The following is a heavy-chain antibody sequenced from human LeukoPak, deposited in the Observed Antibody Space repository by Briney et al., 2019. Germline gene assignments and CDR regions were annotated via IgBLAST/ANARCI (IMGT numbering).Heavy chain of an antibody. CDR1: GGSFSGYY. CDR3: ARHRSPAGPFDP. V-gene: IGHV4-34*01. CDR2: VHYSGSA. Sequence: PSETLSLTCAVYGGSFSGYYWTWIRQSPGKGLEWIGEVHYSGSATYNPSLKSRVTISVDTSKNQFSLKMNSVTAADTAVYYCARHRSPAGPFDPWGQGTLVTVSS. J-gene: IGHJ5*02.